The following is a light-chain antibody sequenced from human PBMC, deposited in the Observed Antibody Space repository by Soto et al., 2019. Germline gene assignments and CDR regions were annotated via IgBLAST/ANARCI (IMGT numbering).Light chain of an antibody. CDR2: KAS. V-gene: IGKV1-5*03. CDR3: QQYNSYSRT. J-gene: IGKJ1*01. CDR1: QTISSW. Sequence: DIQMTQSPSTLSGSVADRVTITCRASQTISSWLAWYQQKPGKAPKLLIYKASSLESGVPSRFSGSGSGTEFTLTISSLQPDDFATYYCQQYNSYSRTFGQGTKVDIK.